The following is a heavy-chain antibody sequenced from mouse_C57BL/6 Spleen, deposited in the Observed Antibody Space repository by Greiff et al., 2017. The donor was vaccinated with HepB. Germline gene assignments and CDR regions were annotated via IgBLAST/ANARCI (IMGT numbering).Heavy chain of an antibody. CDR2: ISSGGSYT. CDR3: ARHEAPGYFDY. J-gene: IGHJ2*01. V-gene: IGHV5-6*01. D-gene: IGHD3-2*02. CDR1: GFTFSSYG. Sequence: EVKLVESGGDLVKPGGSLKLSCAASGFTFSSYGMSWVRQTPDKRLEWVATISSGGSYTYYPDSVKGRFTISRDNAKNTLYLQMSSLKSEDTAMYYCARHEAPGYFDYWGQGTTLTVSS.